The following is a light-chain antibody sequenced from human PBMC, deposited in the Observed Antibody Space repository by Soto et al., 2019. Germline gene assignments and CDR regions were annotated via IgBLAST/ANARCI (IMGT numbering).Light chain of an antibody. J-gene: IGLJ1*01. CDR2: DVS. V-gene: IGLV2-11*01. CDR3: CSYAGSYTYV. Sequence: QSALTQPASVSGSPGQSITISCTGTSSDVGSYDLVSWYQHHPGKVPKLMIYDVSKRPSGVPDRFSGSKSGNTASLTISGLQAEDEADYYCCSYAGSYTYVFGTGTKLTVL. CDR1: SSDVGSYDL.